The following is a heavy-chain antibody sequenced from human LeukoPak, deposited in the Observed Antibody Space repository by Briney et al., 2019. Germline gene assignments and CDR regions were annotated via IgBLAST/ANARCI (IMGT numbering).Heavy chain of an antibody. V-gene: IGHV3-21*01. CDR3: ARDLGSTVYFQH. CDR1: GFTFSSYS. CDR2: ISSSSSYI. Sequence: GGSLRLSCAASGFTFSSYSMNWVRPAPGKGLEWVSSISSSSSYIYYADSVKGRFTISRDNAKNSLYLQMNSLRAEDTAVYYCARDLGSTVYFQHWGQGTLVPVSS. J-gene: IGHJ1*01. D-gene: IGHD6-13*01.